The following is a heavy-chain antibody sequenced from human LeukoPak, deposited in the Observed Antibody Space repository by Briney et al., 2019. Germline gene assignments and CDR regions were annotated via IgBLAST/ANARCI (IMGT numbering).Heavy chain of an antibody. J-gene: IGHJ3*02. D-gene: IGHD3-22*01. CDR2: IYPGDSDT. Sequence: GESLKISCKGSGYSFTSYWIGWVRQMPGKGLEWMGIIYPGDSDTRYSPSFQGQVTISADKSISTVSLQWSSLKASDTAMYYCARRPFYYDSSGYLPPNAFDIWGQGTMVTVSS. V-gene: IGHV5-51*01. CDR1: GYSFTSYW. CDR3: ARRPFYYDSSGYLPPNAFDI.